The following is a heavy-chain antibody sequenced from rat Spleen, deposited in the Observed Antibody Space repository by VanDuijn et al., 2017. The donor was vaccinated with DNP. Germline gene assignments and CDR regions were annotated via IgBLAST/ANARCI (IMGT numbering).Heavy chain of an antibody. CDR2: INKDSSTI. J-gene: IGHJ2*01. V-gene: IGHV4-2*01. D-gene: IGHD1-11*01. CDR1: GFNFNDYW. Sequence: EVKLVESGGGLVQPGSSLKLSCAASGFNFNDYWMGWVRQAPGKGLEWIGQINKDSSTISYSPSLKEKRTISRDSAQNTLYLQMSKLGSEDTAIYYCARGPNYGGYADYFDYWGQGVTVTVSS. CDR3: ARGPNYGGYADYFDY.